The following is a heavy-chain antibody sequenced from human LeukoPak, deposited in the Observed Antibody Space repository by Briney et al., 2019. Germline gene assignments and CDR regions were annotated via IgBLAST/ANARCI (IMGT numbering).Heavy chain of an antibody. CDR3: ARDGGYSYALGFGMDV. CDR2: IYYSGST. V-gene: IGHV4-30-4*01. CDR1: GCSISSGDYY. J-gene: IGHJ6*02. D-gene: IGHD5-18*01. Sequence: SETLSLTCTVSGCSISSGDYYWSWIRQPPGKGLEWIGYIYYSGSTYYNPSLKSRVTISVDTSKNQFSLKLSSVTAADTAVYYCARDGGYSYALGFGMDVWGQGTTVTVSS.